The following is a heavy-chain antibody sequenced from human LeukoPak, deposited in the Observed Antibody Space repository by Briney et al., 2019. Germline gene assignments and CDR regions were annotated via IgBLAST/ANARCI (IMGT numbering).Heavy chain of an antibody. CDR2: IIPIFGTA. V-gene: IGHV1-69*01. D-gene: IGHD2-15*01. CDR1: GGTFSSYA. Sequence: SVKLSCKASGGTFSSYAISWVRQAPGQGLEWMGGIIPIFGTANYAQKFQGRVTITADESTSTAYMELSSLRSEDTAVYYCASSTRGIVVAYYYYGMDVWGKGTTVTVSS. J-gene: IGHJ6*04. CDR3: ASSTRGIVVAYYYYGMDV.